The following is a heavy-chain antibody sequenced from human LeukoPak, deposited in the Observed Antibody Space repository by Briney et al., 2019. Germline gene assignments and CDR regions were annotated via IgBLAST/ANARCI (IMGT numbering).Heavy chain of an antibody. D-gene: IGHD2-21*02. CDR3: ARDSGGDWNDAFDI. CDR2: IYYSGST. CDR1: GGSISSYY. Sequence: SETLSLTCTVSGGSISSYYWSWIRQPPGKGLGWIGYIYYSGSTNYNPSLKSRVTISVDTSKNQFSLKLSSVTAADTAVYYCARDSGGDWNDAFDIWGQGTMVTVSS. V-gene: IGHV4-59*01. J-gene: IGHJ3*02.